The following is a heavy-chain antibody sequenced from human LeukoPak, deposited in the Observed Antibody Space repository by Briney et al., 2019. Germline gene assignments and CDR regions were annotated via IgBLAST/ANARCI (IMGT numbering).Heavy chain of an antibody. D-gene: IGHD3-3*01. Sequence: AASLRLSCQASGYTFTSYWIAWVRQMPGKGLEWMGLLYPGDSDTRYSPSFQGQVTFSADKSISTAYLQWRSLKASDTAVSYCARSSHSNDLDVWGQGTTVTVSS. V-gene: IGHV5-51*01. J-gene: IGHJ6*02. CDR1: GYTFTSYW. CDR3: ARSSHSNDLDV. CDR2: LYPGDSDT.